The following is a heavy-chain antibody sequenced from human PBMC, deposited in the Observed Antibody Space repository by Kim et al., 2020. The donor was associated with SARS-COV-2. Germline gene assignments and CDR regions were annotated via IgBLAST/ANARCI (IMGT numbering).Heavy chain of an antibody. CDR2: ISWDGGST. CDR3: AKDLIPYYYDSSGPKYYFDY. V-gene: IGHV3-43*01. Sequence: GGSLRLSCAASGFTFDDYTMHWVRQAPGKGLEWVSLISWDGGSTYYADSVKGRFTISRDNSKNSLYLQMNSLRTEDTALYYCAKDLIPYYYDSSGPKYYFDYWGQGTLVTVSS. J-gene: IGHJ4*02. D-gene: IGHD3-22*01. CDR1: GFTFDDYT.